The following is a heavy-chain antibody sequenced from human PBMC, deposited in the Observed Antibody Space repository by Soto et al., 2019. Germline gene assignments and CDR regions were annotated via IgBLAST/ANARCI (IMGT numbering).Heavy chain of an antibody. D-gene: IGHD2-15*01. Sequence: VKGSCKGSGYTFTRHGISWVRQAPRPRPHSMGRISYYTGNPNYAQQLQRRVTMPTATSTSTAYMELRSLRTDDTAVYYCAGLSAAGLLGYWGQGTLVTVSS. CDR3: AGLSAAGLLGY. J-gene: IGHJ4*02. V-gene: IGHV1-18*01. CDR2: ISYYTGNP. CDR1: GYTFTRHG.